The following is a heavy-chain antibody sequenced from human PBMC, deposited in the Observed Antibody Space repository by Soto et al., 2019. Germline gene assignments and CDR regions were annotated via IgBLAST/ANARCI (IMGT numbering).Heavy chain of an antibody. CDR2: ISYDGSNK. CDR1: GFTFRNYG. CDR3: ARDQYYYDSSGPYNWFDP. Sequence: GGSLRLSCAASGFTFRNYGMHWVRQAPGKGLEWVAVISYDGSNKYYADSVKGRFTISRDNSKNTLYLQMNSLRAEDTAVYYCARDQYYYDSSGPYNWFDPWGQGTLVTVSS. V-gene: IGHV3-30*19. J-gene: IGHJ5*02. D-gene: IGHD3-22*01.